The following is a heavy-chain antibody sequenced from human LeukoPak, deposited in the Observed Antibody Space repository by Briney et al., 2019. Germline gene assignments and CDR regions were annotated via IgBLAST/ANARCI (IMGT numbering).Heavy chain of an antibody. V-gene: IGHV3-23*01. D-gene: IGHD3-10*01. CDR3: ANINTNYYYNGMDV. CDR2: ISDSAGST. J-gene: IGHJ6*02. Sequence: PGGALRLSCVESGFTFSSYAMSSVCQAPGRGLEWVSTISDSAGSTYHADSVRGRFTISREKSKDTLYLQMSRLKSADSALNYCANINTNYYYNGMDVWGQGTTVTVYS. CDR1: GFTFSSYA.